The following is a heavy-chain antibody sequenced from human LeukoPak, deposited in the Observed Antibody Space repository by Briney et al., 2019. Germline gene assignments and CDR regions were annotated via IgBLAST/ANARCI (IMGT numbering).Heavy chain of an antibody. J-gene: IGHJ4*02. CDR2: ISGSGGST. D-gene: IGHD3-22*01. Sequence: GGSLRLSCAASGFTFSSYNMNWVRQAPGKGLEWVSAISGSGGSTYYADPVKGRFTISRDNSKNTLYLQMNSLRAEDTAVYYCVAYYYDSSGYYPFDYWGQGTLVTVSS. V-gene: IGHV3-23*01. CDR1: GFTFSSYN. CDR3: VAYYYDSSGYYPFDY.